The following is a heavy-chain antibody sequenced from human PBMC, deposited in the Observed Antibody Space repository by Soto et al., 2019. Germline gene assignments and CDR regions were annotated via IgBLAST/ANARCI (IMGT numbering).Heavy chain of an antibody. CDR1: GGSFSGYY. J-gene: IGHJ6*02. CDR2: INHSGST. V-gene: IGHV4-34*01. CDR3: AGGSMTTGTTGWGRWRYYYYGMDV. Sequence: QVQLQQWGAGLLKPSETLSLTCAVYGGSFSGYYWSWIRQPPGKGLEWIGEINHSGSTNYNPSLKSRVTISVDTSKNQFSLKLSSVTAADTAVYYCAGGSMTTGTTGWGRWRYYYYGMDVWGQGTTVTVSS. D-gene: IGHD4-17*01.